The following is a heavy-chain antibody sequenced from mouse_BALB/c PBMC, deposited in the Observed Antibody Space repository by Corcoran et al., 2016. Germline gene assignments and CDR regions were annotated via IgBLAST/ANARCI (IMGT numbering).Heavy chain of an antibody. CDR1: GYTFTNYG. D-gene: IGHD2-1*01. CDR2: INTYTGEP. CDR3: ARYYYGNYYAMDY. Sequence: QIQLVQSGPELKKPGETVKISCKASGYTFTNYGMNWVKQAPGKGLKWMGWINTYTGEPTYADDFKGRFAFSLETSASTAYLQIHNLKNEDTATYFCARYYYGNYYAMDYWGQGTSVTVSS. J-gene: IGHJ4*01. V-gene: IGHV9-3-1*01.